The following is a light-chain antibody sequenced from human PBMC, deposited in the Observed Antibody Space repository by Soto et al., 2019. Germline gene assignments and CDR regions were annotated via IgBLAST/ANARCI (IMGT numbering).Light chain of an antibody. CDR2: GAS. CDR3: QQYGSSQYT. Sequence: EIVFTQSPGPLSLSPGERDTLSSRASQSVSTSFLAWYQQKPGQAPRLLIYGASSRATGIPNSFSGSGSGTDFTLTISRLEHEDLAVYYCQQYGSSQYTCGRGTELEIK. J-gene: IGKJ2*01. V-gene: IGKV3-20*01. CDR1: QSVSTSF.